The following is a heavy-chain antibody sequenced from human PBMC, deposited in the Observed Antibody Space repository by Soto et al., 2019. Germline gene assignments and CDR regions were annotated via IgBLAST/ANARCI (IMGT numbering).Heavy chain of an antibody. CDR2: ISYDGSNK. J-gene: IGHJ4*02. CDR1: GFTFSSYG. Sequence: PGGSLRLSCAASGFTFSSYGMHWVRQAPGKGLEWVAVISYDGSNKYYADSVKGRFTISRDNSKNTLYLQMNSLRAEDTAVCYCAKDRRMIVVGPHDYWGQGTLVTVSS. V-gene: IGHV3-30*18. CDR3: AKDRRMIVVGPHDY. D-gene: IGHD3-22*01.